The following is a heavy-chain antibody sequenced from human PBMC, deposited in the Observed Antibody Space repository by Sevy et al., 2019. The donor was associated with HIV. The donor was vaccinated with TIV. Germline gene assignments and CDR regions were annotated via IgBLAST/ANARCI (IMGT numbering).Heavy chain of an antibody. CDR1: GFSFSDFG. Sequence: GSLRLSCAVSGFSFSDFGMHWVRQAPGKGLEWLALIRYDGSDDYYEDAVKGRFTISRDTSRNTLHLQMNSLRPEDTAVYYCARGDAYNCIDHWGQGTLVTVSS. CDR3: ARGDAYNCIDH. V-gene: IGHV3-30*02. CDR2: IRYDGSDD. D-gene: IGHD2-15*01. J-gene: IGHJ4*02.